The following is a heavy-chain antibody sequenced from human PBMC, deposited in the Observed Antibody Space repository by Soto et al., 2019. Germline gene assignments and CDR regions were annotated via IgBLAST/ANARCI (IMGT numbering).Heavy chain of an antibody. Sequence: PGASLRPSCAPSGSAFSSFWMSWGRQAQAKGPEWVANESQDGSEKKYVASVTGRFCISRDNSKNTLYLPMNSLRAEVSAVYYCVRDCLSCAYGYSDFWGQGALVTVSS. CDR3: VRDCLSCAYGYSDF. J-gene: IGHJ4*02. V-gene: IGHV3-7*01. CDR2: ESQDGSEK. CDR1: GSAFSSFW. D-gene: IGHD2-15*01.